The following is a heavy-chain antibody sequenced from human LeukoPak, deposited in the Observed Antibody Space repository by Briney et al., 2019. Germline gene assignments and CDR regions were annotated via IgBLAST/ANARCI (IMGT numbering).Heavy chain of an antibody. Sequence: SETLSLTCTDSGDSMSYYYWSWIRQTPGKGLEWLGYMYYTGRTKYNPSLKSRVTFSLDMSKNQFSLKLDSVTAADTAMYYCTRITIHGNSDYWGQGTLVTVSS. CDR3: TRITIHGNSDY. D-gene: IGHD5-24*01. J-gene: IGHJ4*02. CDR2: MYYTGRT. CDR1: GDSMSYYY. V-gene: IGHV4-59*01.